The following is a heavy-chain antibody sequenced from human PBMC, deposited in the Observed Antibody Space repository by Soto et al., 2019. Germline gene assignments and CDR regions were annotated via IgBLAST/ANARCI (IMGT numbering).Heavy chain of an antibody. CDR2: INAGNGNT. CDR3: ARSPGWVTTGEWFDP. CDR1: GYTFTSYA. Sequence: QVQLVQSGAEEKKPGASVKVSCKASGYTFTSYAMHWVRQAPGQRLEWMGWINAGNGNTKYSQKFQGRVTITRDTAXXTAYMELSSLRSEDTAVYYCARSPGWVTTGEWFDPWGQGTLVTVSS. D-gene: IGHD4-17*01. J-gene: IGHJ5*02. V-gene: IGHV1-3*05.